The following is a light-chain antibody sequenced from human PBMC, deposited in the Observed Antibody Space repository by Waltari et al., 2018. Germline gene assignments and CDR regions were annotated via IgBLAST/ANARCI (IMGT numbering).Light chain of an antibody. CDR1: SSNLGANYD. Sequence: QSVLTQPPSVPGAPGQRVTISCTGSSSNLGANYDVHWYQQVPATATNLPIYGNRNRPSGVPDRFSASKSGTSASLAITGLQADDEADYYCQSYDSSLSRYVFGSGTEVTVL. CDR2: GNR. V-gene: IGLV1-40*01. CDR3: QSYDSSLSRYV. J-gene: IGLJ1*01.